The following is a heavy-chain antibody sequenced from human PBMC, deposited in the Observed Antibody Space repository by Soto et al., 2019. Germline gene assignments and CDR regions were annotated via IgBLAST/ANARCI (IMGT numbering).Heavy chain of an antibody. J-gene: IGHJ5*02. Sequence: QINLIESGPTLVKPTQTLTLTCTFSGFSLSTSGAAVGWVRQPPGRALAWLALIYWDGDKRYNASLGNRLTITKDTSMNQVVLTLTNVDPADTATYYCAHRATMTIFGLIIDNGIWFDPWGQGTRFIVSS. D-gene: IGHD3-3*01. CDR1: GFSLSTSGAA. CDR3: AHRATMTIFGLIIDNGIWFDP. CDR2: IYWDGDK. V-gene: IGHV2-5*02.